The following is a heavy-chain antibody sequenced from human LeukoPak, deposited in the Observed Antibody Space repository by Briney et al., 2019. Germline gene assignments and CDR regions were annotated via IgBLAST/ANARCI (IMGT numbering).Heavy chain of an antibody. V-gene: IGHV4-4*02. CDR1: GGSISTNNW. CDR3: ARPGITGTT. J-gene: IGHJ5*02. CDR2: IYHSGST. Sequence: PSETLSLTCAVSGGSISTNNWWHWVRQSPGQGLEWIGEIYHSGSTNYNPSLKSRVTISVDTSKNQFSLKLSSVTAADTAVYYCARPGITGTTWGQGTLVTVSS. D-gene: IGHD1-7*01.